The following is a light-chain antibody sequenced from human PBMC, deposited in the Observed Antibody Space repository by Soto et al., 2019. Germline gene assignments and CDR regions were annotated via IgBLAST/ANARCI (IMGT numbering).Light chain of an antibody. CDR2: VAS. Sequence: EIVMTQSPATLSVSPGERATLSCRASQSVNSNLAWYQQKPGQTPKLLIYVASTRATGIPARFSGSRSGTEFTLTISSLQSEDFAIYYCQQYNVWPLTFGGGTKVEFK. CDR3: QQYNVWPLT. V-gene: IGKV3-15*01. J-gene: IGKJ4*01. CDR1: QSVNSN.